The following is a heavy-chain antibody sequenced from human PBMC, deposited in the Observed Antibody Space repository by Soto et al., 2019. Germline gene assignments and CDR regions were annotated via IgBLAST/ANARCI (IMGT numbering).Heavy chain of an antibody. CDR3: AKDLAAIVVVITYFDY. D-gene: IGHD3-22*01. Sequence: GGSLRLSCAASGFTFSSYAMSWVRQAPGKGLEWVSAISGSGGSTYYADSVKGRFTISRDNSKNTLYLQMNSLRAEDTAVYYCAKDLAAIVVVITYFDYWGQGTLVTVS. CDR2: ISGSGGST. CDR1: GFTFSSYA. V-gene: IGHV3-23*01. J-gene: IGHJ4*02.